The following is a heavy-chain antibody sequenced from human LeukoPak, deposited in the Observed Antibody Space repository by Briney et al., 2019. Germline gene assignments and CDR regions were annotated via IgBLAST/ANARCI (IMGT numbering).Heavy chain of an antibody. CDR3: AKEGRSLQTY. D-gene: IGHD5-24*01. V-gene: IGHV3-23*01. Sequence: PGGSLRLSCVASGFTFSSYAMNWVRQGPGRGLEWVSGISDRGGNTYYADSVKGRYTISRDNSKNTLYLQMNSLRVEDTAVYYCAKEGRSLQTYWGQGTLVTVSS. CDR1: GFTFSSYA. CDR2: ISDRGGNT. J-gene: IGHJ4*02.